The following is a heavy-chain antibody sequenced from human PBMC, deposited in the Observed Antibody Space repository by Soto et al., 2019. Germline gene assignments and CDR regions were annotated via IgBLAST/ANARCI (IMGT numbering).Heavy chain of an antibody. Sequence: QVQLVESGEGVVQPGRSLRLSCAASGFTFSSYGMHWVRQAPGKGLEWVAVISYDGSNKYYADSVKGRFTISRDNSKNTLYLQMNSLRAEDTAVYYCAKLPSDSSGYYRDAFDIWGQGTMVTVSS. D-gene: IGHD3-22*01. J-gene: IGHJ3*02. CDR2: ISYDGSNK. CDR1: GFTFSSYG. CDR3: AKLPSDSSGYYRDAFDI. V-gene: IGHV3-30*18.